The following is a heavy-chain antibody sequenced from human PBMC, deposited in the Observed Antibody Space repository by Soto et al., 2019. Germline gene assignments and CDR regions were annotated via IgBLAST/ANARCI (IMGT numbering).Heavy chain of an antibody. CDR2: INPSGGST. J-gene: IGHJ4*02. CDR3: ARDGRTGPQLRGLSY. Sequence: ASVKVSCKASGYTFTSYYMHSVRHAPGQGLEWMGIINPSGGSTSYAQKFQGRVTMTRDTSTSTVYMELSSLRSEDTAVSYCARDGRTGPQLRGLSYWGQGHLVTVSS. D-gene: IGHD5-18*01. V-gene: IGHV1-46*03. CDR1: GYTFTSYY.